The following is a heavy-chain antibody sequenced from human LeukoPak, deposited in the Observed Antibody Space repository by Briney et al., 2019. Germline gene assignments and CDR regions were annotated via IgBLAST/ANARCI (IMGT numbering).Heavy chain of an antibody. CDR3: ARDRGYCSGGSCYVPTSDWFDP. V-gene: IGHV1-2*02. D-gene: IGHD2-15*01. Sequence: EASVKVSCKASGYTFTGYYMHRVRQAPGQGLEWMGWINPNSGGTNYAQKFQGRVTMTRDTSISTAYMELSRLRSDDTAVYCCARDRGYCSGGSCYVPTSDWFDPWGQGTLVTVSS. CDR1: GYTFTGYY. CDR2: INPNSGGT. J-gene: IGHJ5*02.